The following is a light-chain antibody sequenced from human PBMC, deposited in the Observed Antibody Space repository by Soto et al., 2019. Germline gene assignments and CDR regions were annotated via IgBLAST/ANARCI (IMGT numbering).Light chain of an antibody. CDR3: SSYTSSSTFLL. J-gene: IGLJ2*01. CDR2: EVS. V-gene: IGLV2-14*01. Sequence: QSVLTQPASVSGSPGQSITISYYGSSSDVGGYNYVSWFQHLPGTAPKLLIYEVSNRPSGVSTRFSGSKFVNTASLTISGLQAEDEAFYYCSSYTSSSTFLLFGGGTKLTVL. CDR1: SSDVGGYNY.